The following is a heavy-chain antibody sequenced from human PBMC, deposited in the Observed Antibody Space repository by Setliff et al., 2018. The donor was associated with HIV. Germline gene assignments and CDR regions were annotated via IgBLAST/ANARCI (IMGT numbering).Heavy chain of an antibody. V-gene: IGHV5-51*01. CDR3: ARGRVGAAATALEF. J-gene: IGHJ4*02. CDR1: GYSFTNYW. D-gene: IGHD6-13*01. Sequence: GESLTISCEGSGYSFTNYWIAWVRQMPGKGLEWMGIIYPDDSNTRYNPSFEGQVTMSVDKSISTAYLQWSSLKASDTAIYFCARGRVGAAATALEFWGRGTLVTVSS. CDR2: IYPDDSNT.